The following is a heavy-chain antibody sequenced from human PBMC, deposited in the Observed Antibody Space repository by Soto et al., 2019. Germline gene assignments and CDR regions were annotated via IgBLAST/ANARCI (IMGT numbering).Heavy chain of an antibody. D-gene: IGHD5-12*01. Sequence: EVQLVESGGGLVKPGGSLRLSCAASGFIFSSYTMNWDRQAPGKGLEWVSSISASSTYIYYADSLKGRFTISRDNAYNSLYLQMHSLRAEDTAVYYCARGWLRDPWMYWGQGTLVTVSS. CDR1: GFIFSSYT. CDR2: ISASSTYI. J-gene: IGHJ4*02. CDR3: ARGWLRDPWMY. V-gene: IGHV3-21*01.